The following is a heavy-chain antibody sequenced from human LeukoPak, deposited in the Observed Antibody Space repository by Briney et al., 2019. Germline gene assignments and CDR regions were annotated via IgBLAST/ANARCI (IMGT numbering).Heavy chain of an antibody. V-gene: IGHV3-64*01. CDR1: GFTFSDFA. CDR3: VRAHSLHNYHYGIDV. Sequence: GGSLRLSCAASGFTFSDFAMYWLRQAPGKGLESVSTISSNGISPYYANSVKGRFTISRDNSKHTLYLQMGSLRADDTAVYYCVRAHSLHNYHYGIDVWGHGTTVTVSS. CDR2: ISSNGISP. J-gene: IGHJ6*02.